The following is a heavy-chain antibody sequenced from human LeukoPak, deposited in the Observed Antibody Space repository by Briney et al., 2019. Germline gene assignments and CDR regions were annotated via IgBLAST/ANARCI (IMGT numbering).Heavy chain of an antibody. J-gene: IGHJ4*02. CDR1: GGSISNSSYY. CDR3: ARDIGYSYGRYFDY. D-gene: IGHD5-18*01. Sequence: PSETLSLTCNVSGGSISNSSYYWGWIRQPPGKGLEWIGSIYYSGSTYYNPSLKSRVTISVDTSKNQFSLKLSSVTAADTAVYYCARDIGYSYGRYFDYWGQGTLVTVSS. V-gene: IGHV4-39*07. CDR2: IYYSGST.